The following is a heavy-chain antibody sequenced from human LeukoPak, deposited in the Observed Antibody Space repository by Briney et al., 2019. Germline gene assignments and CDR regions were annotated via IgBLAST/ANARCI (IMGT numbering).Heavy chain of an antibody. J-gene: IGHJ4*02. CDR2: ISYDGSNK. CDR3: AKDGESSCYYYRFLDY. CDR1: GFTFSSYG. D-gene: IGHD3-22*01. Sequence: PGRSLRLSCAASGFTFSSYGMHWVRQAPGKGLEWVAVISYDGSNKYYADSVKGRFTISRDNSKNTLYLQMNSLRAEDTAVYYCAKDGESSCYYYRFLDYWGQGTLVTVSS. V-gene: IGHV3-30*18.